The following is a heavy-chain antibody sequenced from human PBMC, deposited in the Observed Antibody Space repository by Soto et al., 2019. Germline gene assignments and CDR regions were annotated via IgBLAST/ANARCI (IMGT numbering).Heavy chain of an antibody. CDR1: GYSFTSYW. CDR2: IYPGDSDT. CDR3: ARQMYYDSSGYYPHYYYYGMDV. J-gene: IGHJ6*02. Sequence: GGSLKISCKGSGYSFTSYWIGWVRQMPGKSLEGVGVIYPGDSDTRYSPSFQGQVTISADKSISTAYLQWSSLKTSDTAMYYCARQMYYDSSGYYPHYYYYGMDVWGQGTTVTVSS. V-gene: IGHV5-51*01. D-gene: IGHD3-22*01.